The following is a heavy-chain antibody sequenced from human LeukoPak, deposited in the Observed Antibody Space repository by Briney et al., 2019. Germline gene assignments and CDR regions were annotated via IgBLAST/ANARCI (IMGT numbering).Heavy chain of an antibody. CDR3: ARGRYPHS. Sequence: PSETLSVTCAVYGGSFSGYYWSWIRQPPGKGLEWIGEINHSGSTNYNPSLKSRVTISVDTSKNQFSLKLSSVTAADTAVYYCARGRYPHSWGQGTLVTVSS. D-gene: IGHD1-26*01. J-gene: IGHJ4*02. CDR2: INHSGST. V-gene: IGHV4-34*01. CDR1: GGSFSGYY.